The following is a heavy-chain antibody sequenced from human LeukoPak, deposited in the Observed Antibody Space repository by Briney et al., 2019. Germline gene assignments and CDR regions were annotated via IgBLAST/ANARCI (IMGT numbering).Heavy chain of an antibody. CDR2: ISSSSSTI. J-gene: IGHJ4*02. D-gene: IGHD3-9*01. CDR3: ARPRGLRYFDWFLSY. V-gene: IGHV3-48*04. Sequence: PGGSLRLSCAASGFTFSSYSMNWVRQAPGKGLEWVSYISSSSSTIYYADSVKGRFTISRDNAKNSLYLQMNSLRAEDTAVYYCARPRGLRYFDWFLSYWGQGTLVTVSS. CDR1: GFTFSSYS.